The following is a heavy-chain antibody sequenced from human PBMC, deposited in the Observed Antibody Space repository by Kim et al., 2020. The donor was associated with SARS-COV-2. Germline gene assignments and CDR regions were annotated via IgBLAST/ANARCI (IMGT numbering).Heavy chain of an antibody. Sequence: LSLTCAASGFTFSNAWMSWVRQAPGKGLEWVGRIKSKTDGGTTDYAAPVKGRFTISRDDSKNTLYLQMNSLKTEDTAVYYCTTERVGYYYDSSGYAYWGQGTLVTVSS. CDR1: GFTFSNAW. J-gene: IGHJ4*02. V-gene: IGHV3-15*01. D-gene: IGHD3-22*01. CDR2: IKSKTDGGTT. CDR3: TTERVGYYYDSSGYAY.